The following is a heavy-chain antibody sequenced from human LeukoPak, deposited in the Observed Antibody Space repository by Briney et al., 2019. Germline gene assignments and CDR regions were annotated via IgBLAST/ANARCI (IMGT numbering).Heavy chain of an antibody. D-gene: IGHD5-24*01. CDR2: ITHTGTT. V-gene: IGHV4-38-2*02. Sequence: SETLSLTCTVSGYSISSGYSWAWIRQPPLKGLECISSITHTGTTYYNPSLKSRVTVSRYTSKNHFSLNLRSVTAADTSDCDCARFRDGVGWEYWGQGTMVTVSS. CDR3: ARFRDGVGWEY. J-gene: IGHJ4*02. CDR1: GYSISSGYS.